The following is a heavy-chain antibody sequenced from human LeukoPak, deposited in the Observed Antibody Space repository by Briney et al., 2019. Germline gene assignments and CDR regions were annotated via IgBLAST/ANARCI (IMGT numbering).Heavy chain of an antibody. CDR2: ISGSGGST. V-gene: IGHV3-23*01. CDR3: AKEVVGPGYGAYSDY. Sequence: PGGSLRPSCAASGFAFSSYAMSWVRQAPGKGLEWVSAISGSGGSTYYADSVKGRFTISRDNSKNTLYLQMNSLRAEDTAVYYCAKEVVGPGYGAYSDYWGQGTLVTVSS. J-gene: IGHJ4*02. CDR1: GFAFSSYA. D-gene: IGHD2-15*01.